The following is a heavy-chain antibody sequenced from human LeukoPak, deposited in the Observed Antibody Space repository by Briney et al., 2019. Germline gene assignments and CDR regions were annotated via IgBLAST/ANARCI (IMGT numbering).Heavy chain of an antibody. V-gene: IGHV3-23*01. CDR1: GLSFSSHA. D-gene: IGHD3-3*01. Sequence: GESLRLSCAASGLSFSSHAMSWVRQAPGKGLEWVAGIRYNGASTFYADSVNGRFTISRDNTKSTLYLQMNSLRPEDTATYYCARRGDVWSDSYAFAMEVWGQGTTVTVSS. CDR3: ARRGDVWSDSYAFAMEV. CDR2: IRYNGAST. J-gene: IGHJ6*02.